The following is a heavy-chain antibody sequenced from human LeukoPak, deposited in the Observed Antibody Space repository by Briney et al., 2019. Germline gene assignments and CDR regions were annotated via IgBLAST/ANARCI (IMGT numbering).Heavy chain of an antibody. CDR2: ISSGSTYI. V-gene: IGHV3-21*01. Sequence: KPGGSLRLSCAASGFTFSTYSMNWARQAPGKGLEWVSCISSGSTYIYYADSVKGRFTISRDNAKNSLYLQMNSLRADDTAVYYCARDPVGTTVDYWGQGTLVTVSS. D-gene: IGHD4-17*01. CDR1: GFTFSTYS. CDR3: ARDPVGTTVDY. J-gene: IGHJ4*02.